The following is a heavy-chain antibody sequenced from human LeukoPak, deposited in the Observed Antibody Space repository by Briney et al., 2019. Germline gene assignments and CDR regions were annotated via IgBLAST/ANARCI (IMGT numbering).Heavy chain of an antibody. CDR3: AKAGGGMTTMWTLGAFDV. D-gene: IGHD5-24*01. J-gene: IGHJ3*01. CDR2: VSSTGVTT. CDR1: GFTFNSYT. Sequence: GGSLRLSCAASGFTFNSYTMSWVRQAPGKGLEWVSGVSSTGVTTYYADSVKGRFTISRDNSRNTLYLQMNSLRAEDTAVYYCAKAGGGMTTMWTLGAFDVWGQGTMVTVSS. V-gene: IGHV3-23*01.